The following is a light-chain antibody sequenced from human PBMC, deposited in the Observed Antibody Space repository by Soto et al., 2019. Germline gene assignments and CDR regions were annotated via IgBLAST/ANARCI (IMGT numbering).Light chain of an antibody. CDR1: RSDVGGRNY. J-gene: IGLJ3*02. V-gene: IGLV2-8*01. Sequence: QSVLTQPPSASGSPGHSVTISCTGTRSDVGGRNYVSWYQQHPGKAPKVMIYEVTKRPSGVPDRFSGSKSGNTASLTVSGLQAEDEADYYCCSYAGNNNWVFGGGTKLTVL. CDR2: EVT. CDR3: CSYAGNNNWV.